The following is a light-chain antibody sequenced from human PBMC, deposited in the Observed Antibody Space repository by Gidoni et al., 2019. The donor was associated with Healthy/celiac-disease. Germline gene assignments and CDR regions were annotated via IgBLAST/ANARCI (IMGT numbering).Light chain of an antibody. Sequence: DFVMTQSPASLAVSMGERATINCKSSQSVLYSPNNNNYLAWYQQKPGQAPKLLIYWASTRESGVPDRFSGSGSGTDFTLTISSLQAEDVAVYYCQQYYSTPFTFGGGTKVEIK. CDR2: WAS. J-gene: IGKJ4*01. CDR3: QQYYSTPFT. CDR1: QSVLYSPNNNNY. V-gene: IGKV4-1*01.